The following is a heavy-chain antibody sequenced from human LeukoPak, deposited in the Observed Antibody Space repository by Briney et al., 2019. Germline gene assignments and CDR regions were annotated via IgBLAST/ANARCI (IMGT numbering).Heavy chain of an antibody. CDR2: IYYSGST. Sequence: SETLSLTCTVSGGSISSSSYYWGWIRQPPGKGLEWVGSIYYSGSTYYNPSLKSRVTISVDTSKNQFSLKLSSVTAADTAVYYCAREDYYGSAADYWGQGTLVTVSS. V-gene: IGHV4-39*07. J-gene: IGHJ4*02. CDR1: GGSISSSSYY. D-gene: IGHD3-10*01. CDR3: AREDYYGSAADY.